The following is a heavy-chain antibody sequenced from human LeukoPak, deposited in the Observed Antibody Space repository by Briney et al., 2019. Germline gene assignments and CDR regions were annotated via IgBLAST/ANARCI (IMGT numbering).Heavy chain of an antibody. CDR2: ISGSGSTT. V-gene: IGHV3-23*01. CDR1: GFTFNRHV. J-gene: IGHJ4*01. Sequence: GGSLRLSCAASGFTFNRHVMTWVRQAPGKGLEWVSAISGSGSTTYYADFVQGRFTISRDKSANMVYLQMSSLSAEDTALYYCARARGATREGFDYWGQGTLITVSS. D-gene: IGHD1-26*01. CDR3: ARARGATREGFDY.